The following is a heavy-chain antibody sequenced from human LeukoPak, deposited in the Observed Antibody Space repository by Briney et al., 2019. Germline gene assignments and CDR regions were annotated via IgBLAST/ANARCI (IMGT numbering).Heavy chain of an antibody. CDR2: INPNSGDT. V-gene: IGHV1-2*06. CDR1: GYTFTGYH. J-gene: IGHJ4*02. Sequence: VASVKVSCKASGYTFTGYHVHWVRQAPGQGLEWMGRINPNSGDTNYAQKFQGRVTMTRDTSISTAYMELSRLRSDDTAVYYCARGIAGTWYFDYWGQGTLVTVSS. D-gene: IGHD6-13*01. CDR3: ARGIAGTWYFDY.